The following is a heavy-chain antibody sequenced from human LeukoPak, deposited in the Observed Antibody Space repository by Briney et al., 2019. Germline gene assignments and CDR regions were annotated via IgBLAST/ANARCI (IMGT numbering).Heavy chain of an antibody. V-gene: IGHV3-23*01. D-gene: IGHD1-26*01. Sequence: GGSLRLSCAASGFTFSSFAMSWVRQAPGKGLEWVSAISGSGGSTYYADSVKGRFTISRDNSKNTVYLQMNTLRAEDTAEYYCAKVPTGIYPYYFDFWGQGTLVTVSS. CDR3: AKVPTGIYPYYFDF. J-gene: IGHJ4*02. CDR1: GFTFSSFA. CDR2: ISGSGGST.